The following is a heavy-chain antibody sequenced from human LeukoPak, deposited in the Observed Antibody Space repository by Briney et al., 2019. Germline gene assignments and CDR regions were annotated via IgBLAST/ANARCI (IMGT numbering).Heavy chain of an antibody. D-gene: IGHD6-19*01. V-gene: IGHV3-23*01. CDR1: GFTFTNYV. CDR3: ARRGGSRGWGAFDI. CDR2: ITGTADKT. Sequence: GGSLRLSCAASGFTFTNYVMNWVRQAPGKGLEWFSSITGTADKTYDADSVKGRFTISRDNSKNTLSLQMSSLRVEDTAIYYCARRGGSRGWGAFDIWGQGTIVTVSS. J-gene: IGHJ3*02.